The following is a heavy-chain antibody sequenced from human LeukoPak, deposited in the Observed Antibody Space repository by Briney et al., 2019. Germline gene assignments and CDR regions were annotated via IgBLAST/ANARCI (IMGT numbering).Heavy chain of an antibody. D-gene: IGHD6-13*01. CDR3: ARVGYSSSWYDYYYYYYYMDV. CDR1: GYTFTSYD. J-gene: IGHJ6*03. V-gene: IGHV1-8*01. CDR2: MNPNSGNT. Sequence: GASVKVSCKASGYTFTSYDINWVRQATGQGPEWMGWMNPNSGNTGYAQKFQGRVTMTRNTSISTAYMELSSLRSEDTAVYYCARVGYSSSWYDYYYYYYYMDVWGKGTTVTISS.